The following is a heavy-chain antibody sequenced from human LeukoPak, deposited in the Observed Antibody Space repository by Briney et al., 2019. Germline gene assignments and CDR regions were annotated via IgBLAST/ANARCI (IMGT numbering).Heavy chain of an antibody. CDR2: ISWNSGTM. CDR1: GFTFDDYA. V-gene: IGHV3-9*01. D-gene: IGHD3-10*01. CDR3: AKDLDTMVRGLIIKPTYYYYGMDV. Sequence: GRSLRLSCVASGFTFDDYAMHWVRQAPGKGLEWVSGISWNSGTMGYADSVKGRFTISRDNAKNSLYLQMNSLRAEDTALYYCAKDLDTMVRGLIIKPTYYYYGMDVWGQGTTVIVSS. J-gene: IGHJ6*02.